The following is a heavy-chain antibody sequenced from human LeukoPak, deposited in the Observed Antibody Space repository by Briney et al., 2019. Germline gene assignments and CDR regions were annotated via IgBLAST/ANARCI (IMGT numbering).Heavy chain of an antibody. D-gene: IGHD3-10*01. CDR3: ARDMSPGSYHHYYGMTS. V-gene: IGHV3-30-3*01. Sequence: QPGRSLRLSCAASGFTFSNYAIHWVRQAPGKGLEWVAVISFDGSKKYYADSVKGRFTIPRDNYKKTLYLQMNSLRTEDTAEYYCARDMSPGSYHHYYGMTSGAKGPRSPSP. CDR1: GFTFSNYA. CDR2: ISFDGSKK. J-gene: IGHJ6*02.